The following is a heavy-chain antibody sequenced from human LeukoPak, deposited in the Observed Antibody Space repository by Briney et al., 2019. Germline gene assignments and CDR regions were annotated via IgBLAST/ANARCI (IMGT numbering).Heavy chain of an antibody. V-gene: IGHV4-39*07. CDR1: SGSISTSNYY. D-gene: IGHD6-19*01. CDR3: ARVGWDSSGFNFDY. J-gene: IGHJ4*02. Sequence: SETLSLTCTVSSGSISTSNYYWGWVRQPPGKALEWIGNIFYSGSTYYSPSLKSRVTISVDTSKNQFSLKLSSVTAADTAVYYCARVGWDSSGFNFDYWGQGTLVTVSS. CDR2: IFYSGST.